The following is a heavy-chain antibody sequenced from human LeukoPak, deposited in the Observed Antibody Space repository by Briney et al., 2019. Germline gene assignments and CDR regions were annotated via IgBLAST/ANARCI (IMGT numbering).Heavy chain of an antibody. CDR1: GGSFSGYY. V-gene: IGHV4-34*01. CDR3: ARGRIAARPFDY. CDR2: INHSGNT. J-gene: IGHJ4*02. D-gene: IGHD6-6*01. Sequence: SETLSLTCAVYGGSFSGYYWSWIRQPPGKGLEWIGEINHSGNTNYNPSLKSRVTISVDTSKNQFSLKLSSVTAADTAVYYCARGRIAARPFDYWGQGTLVTVSS.